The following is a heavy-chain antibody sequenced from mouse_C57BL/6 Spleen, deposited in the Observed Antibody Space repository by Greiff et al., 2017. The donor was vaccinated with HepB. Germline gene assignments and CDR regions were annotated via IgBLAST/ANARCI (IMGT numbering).Heavy chain of an antibody. Sequence: QVQLQQPGAELVKPGASVKLSCKASGYTFTSYWMQWVKQRPGQGLEWIGEIDPSDSYTNYNQKFKGKATLIVETSSSPAYMQLISLTSEDSAVYYCARKPVVHWYFDVWGTGTTVTVSS. V-gene: IGHV1-50*01. D-gene: IGHD1-1*01. CDR3: ARKPVVHWYFDV. CDR2: IDPSDSYT. J-gene: IGHJ1*03. CDR1: GYTFTSYW.